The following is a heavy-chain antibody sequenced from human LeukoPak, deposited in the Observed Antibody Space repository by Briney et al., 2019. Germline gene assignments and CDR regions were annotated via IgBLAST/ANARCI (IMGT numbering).Heavy chain of an antibody. J-gene: IGHJ5*02. CDR1: GYTFTGYY. CDR2: INPNSGGT. V-gene: IGHV1-2*02. CDR3: ARGRGPYYYDSSGPTWDPNWFDP. Sequence: ASVKVSCKASGYTFTGYYMHWVRQAPGQGLEWMGWINPNSGGTNYAQKLQGRVTMTTDTSTSTAYMELRSLRSDDTAVYYCARGRGPYYYDSSGPTWDPNWFDPWGQGTLVTVSS. D-gene: IGHD3-22*01.